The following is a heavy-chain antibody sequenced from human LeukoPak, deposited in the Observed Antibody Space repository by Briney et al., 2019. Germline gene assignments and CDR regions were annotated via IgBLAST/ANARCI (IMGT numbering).Heavy chain of an antibody. V-gene: IGHV3-33*01. Sequence: GGSLRLSCAASGFTFSSYGMHWVRQAPGKGLEWVAVIWHDGSNKYYADSVKGRFTISRDNSKNTLYLQMNSLRAEDTAVYYCARDRGNIVVVPAASNWFDPWGQGTLVTVSS. CDR3: ARDRGNIVVVPAASNWFDP. J-gene: IGHJ5*02. CDR1: GFTFSSYG. D-gene: IGHD2-2*01. CDR2: IWHDGSNK.